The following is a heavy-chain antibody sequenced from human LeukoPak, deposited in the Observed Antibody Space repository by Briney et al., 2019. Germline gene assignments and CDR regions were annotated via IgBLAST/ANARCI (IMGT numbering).Heavy chain of an antibody. CDR2: IDWDDDK. CDR1: GFSLSTSGMC. CDR3: ARIRTPYGSGSYYNFD. V-gene: IGHV2-70*11. J-gene: IGHJ4*02. D-gene: IGHD3-10*01. Sequence: ESGPTLVNPTQTLTLTCTFSGFSLSTSGMCVSWIRQPPGKALEWLARIDWDDDKYYSTSLKTRLTISKDTSKSQVVLTMTNMDPVDTATYYCARIRTPYGSGSYYNFDWGQGTLVTVSS.